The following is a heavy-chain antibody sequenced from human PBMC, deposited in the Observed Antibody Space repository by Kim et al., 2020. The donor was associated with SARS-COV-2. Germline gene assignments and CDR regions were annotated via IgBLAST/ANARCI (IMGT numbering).Heavy chain of an antibody. Sequence: SETLSLTCTVSGDSISRSSNYWGWIRQPPGKGLEWIGSINYSGNTYYNPSLKSRVTISVDTSKNQFSLKMRTVTAPDTAGDYCGRLVSENSAVAYCGQG. D-gene: IGHD6-13*01. CDR2: INYSGNT. CDR3: GRLVSENSAVAY. V-gene: IGHV4-39*01. CDR1: GDSISRSSNY. J-gene: IGHJ4*02.